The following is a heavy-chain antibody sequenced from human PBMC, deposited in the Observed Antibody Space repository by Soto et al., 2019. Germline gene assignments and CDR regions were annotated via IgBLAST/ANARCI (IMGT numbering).Heavy chain of an antibody. CDR3: ARVKQWLPKDYYGMDV. D-gene: IGHD6-19*01. CDR2: IYTSGST. CDR1: GGSISSYY. Sequence: SETLSLTCTVSGGSISSYYWSWIRQPAGKGLEWIGRIYTSGSTNYNPSLKSRVTMSVDTSKNQFSLKLSSVTAADTAVYYCARVKQWLPKDYYGMDVWGQGTTVTV. J-gene: IGHJ6*02. V-gene: IGHV4-4*07.